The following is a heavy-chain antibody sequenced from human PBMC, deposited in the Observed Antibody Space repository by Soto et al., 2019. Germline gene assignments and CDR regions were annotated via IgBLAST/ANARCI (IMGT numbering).Heavy chain of an antibody. CDR1: GGSISSGDYY. CDR2: IHYSGST. D-gene: IGHD2-15*01. CDR3: ARCRDGYGMDV. J-gene: IGHJ6*02. V-gene: IGHV4-30-4*01. Sequence: SETLSLTCTVSGGSISSGDYYWSWIRQPPGKGLEWIGYIHYSGSTYYNPSLKSRVTISLDTSKNQFSLKLSSVTAADTAVYYCARCRDGYGMDVWGQGTTVPVSS.